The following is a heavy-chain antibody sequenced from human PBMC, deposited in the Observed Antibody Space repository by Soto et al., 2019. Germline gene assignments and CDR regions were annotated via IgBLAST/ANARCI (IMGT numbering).Heavy chain of an antibody. J-gene: IGHJ6*02. CDR1: GFTFSSYG. CDR2: ISYDGSNK. Sequence: QPGGSLRLSCAASGFTFSSYGMHWVRQAPGKGLEWVAVISYDGSNKYYADSVKGRFTISRDNSKNTLYLQMNSLRAEDTAVYYCAKDPTHYSSSWYGHYGMDVWGQGTTVTVSS. CDR3: AKDPTHYSSSWYGHYGMDV. V-gene: IGHV3-30*18. D-gene: IGHD6-13*01.